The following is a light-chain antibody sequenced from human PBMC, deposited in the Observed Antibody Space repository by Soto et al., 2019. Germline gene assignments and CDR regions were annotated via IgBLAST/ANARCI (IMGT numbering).Light chain of an antibody. CDR2: DVT. CDR1: QSVSNY. CDR3: QSLFT. Sequence: EIVLTQSPATLSLSPGERATLSWRASQSVSNYLAWYQQKPGQAPRLLIYDVTNRATGIPARFSGSGSGTDFTLTISSLEPEDFAVYYCQSLFTFGPGTKVDIK. V-gene: IGKV3-11*01. J-gene: IGKJ3*01.